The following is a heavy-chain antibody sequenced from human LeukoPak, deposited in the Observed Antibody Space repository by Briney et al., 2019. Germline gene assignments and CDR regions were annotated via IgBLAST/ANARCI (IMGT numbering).Heavy chain of an antibody. CDR3: ARVGYDSSGRFDY. CDR2: ISSSGSIV. CDR1: GFTFSDYY. V-gene: IGHV3-11*04. J-gene: IGHJ4*02. Sequence: GGSLRLSCAASGFTFSDYYMTWIRQAPGKGLEWVSYISSSGSIVYYADSVKGRFIISRDNAKNSLYLQMNSLRAEDTAVYFCARVGYDSSGRFDYWGQGTLVTVSS. D-gene: IGHD3-22*01.